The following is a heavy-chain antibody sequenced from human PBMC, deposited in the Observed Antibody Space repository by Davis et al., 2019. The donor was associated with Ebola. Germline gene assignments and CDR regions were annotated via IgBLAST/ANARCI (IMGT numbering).Heavy chain of an antibody. V-gene: IGHV1-3*01. CDR3: ARDSSGWYYFDY. J-gene: IGHJ4*02. D-gene: IGHD6-19*01. CDR1: GYTFTSYG. Sequence: AASVKVSCKASGYTFTSYGISWVRQAPGQGLEWMGWINAGNGNTKYSQKFQGRVTITRDTSASTAYMELSSLRSEDTAVYYCARDSSGWYYFDYWGQGTLVTVSS. CDR2: INAGNGNT.